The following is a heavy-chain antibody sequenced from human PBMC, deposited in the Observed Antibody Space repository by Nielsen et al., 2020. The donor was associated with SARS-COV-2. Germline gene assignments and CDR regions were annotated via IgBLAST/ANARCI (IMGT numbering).Heavy chain of an antibody. CDR2: INWNGGST. D-gene: IGHD1-26*01. V-gene: IGHV3-20*04. J-gene: IGHJ3*02. Sequence: GESLKISCAASGFTFDDYGMSWVRQAPGKGLEWVSGINWNGGSTGYADSVKGRFTISRDNSKNTLYLQMNSLRAEDTAVYYCAKESEWELFAGAFDIWGQGTMVTVSS. CDR1: GFTFDDYG. CDR3: AKESEWELFAGAFDI.